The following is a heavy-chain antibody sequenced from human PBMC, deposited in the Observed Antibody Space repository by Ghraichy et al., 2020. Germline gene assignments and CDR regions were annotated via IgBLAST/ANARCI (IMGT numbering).Heavy chain of an antibody. CDR3: ARPVVPAAIAEGMDV. J-gene: IGHJ6*02. V-gene: IGHV4-39*01. CDR1: GGSISSSNYY. Sequence: SQTLSLTCTVSGGSISSSNYYWGWVRQPPGKGLEWIGNIHYSGSTYYSPSLKSRVTISVDTSKNQFSLKLNSVTAADTAVYYCARPVVPAAIAEGMDVWGQGATVTVSS. CDR2: IHYSGST. D-gene: IGHD2-2*02.